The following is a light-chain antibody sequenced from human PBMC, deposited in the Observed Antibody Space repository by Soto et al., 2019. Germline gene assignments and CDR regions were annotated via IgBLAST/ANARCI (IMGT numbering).Light chain of an antibody. CDR1: QDISNN. Sequence: DIQMTQSPSSLSASVGDRVTITCRASQDISNNVAWYQQKPGKVPKLLIYCASTLQSRVPSRFSGSGSRTDFTLTISSLQTDYVAIYYCQNDNRASWMFAQGTKLEIK. CDR3: QNDNRASWM. V-gene: IGKV1-27*01. J-gene: IGKJ1*01. CDR2: CAS.